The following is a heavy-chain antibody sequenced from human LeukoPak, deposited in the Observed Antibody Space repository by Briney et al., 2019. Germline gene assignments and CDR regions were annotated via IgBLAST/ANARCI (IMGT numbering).Heavy chain of an antibody. V-gene: IGHV4-39*07. J-gene: IGHJ4*02. CDR3: AREPLTIGGRYFDY. CDR1: GDSITTSGYY. CDR2: IYFMGST. D-gene: IGHD6-6*01. Sequence: SETLSLTCTVSGDSITTSGYYWGWIRQPPGKGLEWIGSIYFMGSTSYNPSLKSRVTMSVDTSKNQLSLKLSSVTAADAAVYYCAREPLTIGGRYFDYWAREAWSPSPQ.